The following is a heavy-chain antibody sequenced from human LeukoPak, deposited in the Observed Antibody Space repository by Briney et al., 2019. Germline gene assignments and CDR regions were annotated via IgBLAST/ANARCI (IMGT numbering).Heavy chain of an antibody. CDR1: GYSISSGYY. CDR3: ASVYTTHSDFDY. D-gene: IGHD1-14*01. J-gene: IGHJ4*02. V-gene: IGHV4-38-2*02. CDR2: IYHSGTT. Sequence: PSETLSLTCTVPGYSISSGYYWGWIRQPPGKWLEWIGSIYHSGTTYYNPSLKSRVTISVDTSKNQFSLKLSSVSAADTALYYCASVYTTHSDFDYWGQGTLVTVSS.